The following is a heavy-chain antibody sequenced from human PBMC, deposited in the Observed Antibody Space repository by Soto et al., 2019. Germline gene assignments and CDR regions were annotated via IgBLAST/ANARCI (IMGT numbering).Heavy chain of an antibody. J-gene: IGHJ3*02. CDR3: ARESRCVNGACGNVFDI. D-gene: IGHD2-8*01. Sequence: QVQLQESGPGLVTPSETLSLTCTVAGGSISTYYWTWIRQSPEKGLEWLGNIYYSGSTNYSPSLNCRFTISLDTSKNQFSLKLRSVTAADTAVYYCARESRCVNGACGNVFDIWGRGTKVTVSS. CDR2: IYYSGST. CDR1: GGSISTYY. V-gene: IGHV4-59*12.